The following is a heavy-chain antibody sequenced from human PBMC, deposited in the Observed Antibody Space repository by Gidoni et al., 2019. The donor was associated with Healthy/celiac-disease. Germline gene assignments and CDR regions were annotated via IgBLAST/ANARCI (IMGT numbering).Heavy chain of an antibody. CDR1: GGPISSGRYY. Sequence: QVQLQESGPGLVKPSHTLSLTCTFPGGPISSGRYYRSWIRQPAGKGLEWIGRIYTSGSTNYNPSLKSRVTISVDTSKNQFSLKLSSVTAADTAVYYCARDGYCSGGSCYWAWYFDLWGRGTLVTVSS. J-gene: IGHJ2*01. V-gene: IGHV4-61*02. CDR3: ARDGYCSGGSCYWAWYFDL. D-gene: IGHD2-15*01. CDR2: IYTSGST.